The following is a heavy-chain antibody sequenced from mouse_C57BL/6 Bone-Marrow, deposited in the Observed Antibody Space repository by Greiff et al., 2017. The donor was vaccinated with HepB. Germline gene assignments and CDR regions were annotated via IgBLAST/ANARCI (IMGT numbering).Heavy chain of an antibody. CDR1: GYTFTSYW. Sequence: QVQLQQPGAELVKPGASVKLSCKASGYTFTSYWMQWVKQRPGQGLEWIGEIDPSDSYTNYNQKFKGKATLTVDTSSSTAYMQLSSRTSEDSAVYYCASYYGSSYYFDYWGQGTTLTVSS. CDR2: IDPSDSYT. D-gene: IGHD1-1*01. J-gene: IGHJ2*01. V-gene: IGHV1-50*01. CDR3: ASYYGSSYYFDY.